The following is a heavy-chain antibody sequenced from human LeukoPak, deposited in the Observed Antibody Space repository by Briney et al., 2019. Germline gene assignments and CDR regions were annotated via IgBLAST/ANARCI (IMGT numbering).Heavy chain of an antibody. V-gene: IGHV1-46*01. CDR2: INPSGGST. CDR3: ARGSRVLGYSSGYSQRYYFDY. Sequence: ASVKVSCKASGYTFTSYYMHWVRQAPGQGLEWMGTINPSGGSTSYARKFQGRVTMTRDTSTSTVYMELSSLRSEDTAVYYCARGSRVLGYSSGYSQRYYFDYWGQGTLVTVSS. CDR1: GYTFTSYY. J-gene: IGHJ4*02. D-gene: IGHD6-19*01.